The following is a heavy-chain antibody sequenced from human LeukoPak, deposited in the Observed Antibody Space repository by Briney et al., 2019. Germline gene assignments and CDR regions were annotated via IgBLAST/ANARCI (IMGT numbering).Heavy chain of an antibody. J-gene: IGHJ6*03. D-gene: IGHD3-3*01. Sequence: SVKVSCKASGGTFSSYAISWVRQAPGQGLEWMGGIIPIFGTANYAQKFQGRVTITTDESTSTAYMELSSLRSEDTAVYYCAREIRGVVPSGEYYYMDVWGKGTTVTVSS. CDR2: IIPIFGTA. CDR1: GGTFSSYA. V-gene: IGHV1-69*05. CDR3: AREIRGVVPSGEYYYMDV.